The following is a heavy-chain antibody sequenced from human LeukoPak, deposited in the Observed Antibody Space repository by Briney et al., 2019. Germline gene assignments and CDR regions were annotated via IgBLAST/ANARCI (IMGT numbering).Heavy chain of an antibody. Sequence: GGSLRLSCAASGFTFSSDGMSWVRQAPGKGLEWVSAISGSGSRTYYADSVKGRFTISRDNSKNTLYLQMNSLRAEDTAVYYCARRAGAYSHPYDYWGQGTLVTVSS. CDR2: ISGSGSRT. V-gene: IGHV3-23*01. J-gene: IGHJ4*02. CDR1: GFTFSSDG. CDR3: ARRAGAYSHPYDY. D-gene: IGHD4/OR15-4a*01.